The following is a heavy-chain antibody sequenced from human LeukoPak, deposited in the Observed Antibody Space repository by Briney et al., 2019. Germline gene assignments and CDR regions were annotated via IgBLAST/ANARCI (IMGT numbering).Heavy chain of an antibody. CDR1: GFTFSTYA. V-gene: IGHV3-23*01. Sequence: GGSLRLSCAASGFTFSTYAMNWVRQAPGKGLEWVSSINAGGGSTYYADSVKGRFTISRDNSKNTLYLQMNSLRAEDTAVYYCAKGTMVRGFDYWGQGTLVTVSS. J-gene: IGHJ4*02. CDR3: AKGTMVRGFDY. CDR2: INAGGGST. D-gene: IGHD3-10*01.